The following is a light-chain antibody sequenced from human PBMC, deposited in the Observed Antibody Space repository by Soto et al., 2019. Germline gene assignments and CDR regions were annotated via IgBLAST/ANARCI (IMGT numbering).Light chain of an antibody. CDR3: MQAVQTPPT. Sequence: DIVMTQSPLSLPVTPGEPASISCRSSQSLLHSNGYNYLDWYLQRPGQSPQLLIYLGSNRASGVHDRFSGSGSGTDFTLKISRVQAVDVVVYYCMQAVQTPPTFGQGTKVEIK. CDR2: LGS. CDR1: QSLLHSNGYNY. J-gene: IGKJ1*01. V-gene: IGKV2-28*01.